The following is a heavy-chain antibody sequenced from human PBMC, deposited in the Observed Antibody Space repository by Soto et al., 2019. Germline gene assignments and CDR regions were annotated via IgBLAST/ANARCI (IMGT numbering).Heavy chain of an antibody. J-gene: IGHJ4*02. CDR1: GYTFSSIG. CDR3: ARDVDASGSYYTGY. CDR2: ISPYKGNT. V-gene: IGHV1-18*01. D-gene: IGHD3-10*01. Sequence: ASVKVSCKASGYTFSSIGIRWLRQAPGQGLEWMGWISPYKGNTHYAQGLQGRVTMTTDTSTSTAYMELRSLKSDDTAVYYCARDVDASGSYYTGYCRKGTLVAVSS.